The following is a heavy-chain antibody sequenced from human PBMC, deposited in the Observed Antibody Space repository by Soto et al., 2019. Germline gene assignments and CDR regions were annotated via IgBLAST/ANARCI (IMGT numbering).Heavy chain of an antibody. Sequence: QVQLVQSGAEVKKPGASVKVSCKTSGYTFTNFGLSWVRQAPGQGLEWMGWISAYNGNTNYAQNFQGRVTMTTDTSTRTAYMERRSLRSDDTAVYYGARGGTPIDYWGQGTLVTVSS. CDR3: ARGGTPIDY. CDR2: ISAYNGNT. CDR1: GYTFTNFG. D-gene: IGHD3-16*01. V-gene: IGHV1-18*01. J-gene: IGHJ4*02.